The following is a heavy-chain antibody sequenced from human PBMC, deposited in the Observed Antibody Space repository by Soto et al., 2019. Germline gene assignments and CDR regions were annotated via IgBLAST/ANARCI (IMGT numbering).Heavy chain of an antibody. V-gene: IGHV3-48*01. CDR1: GFTFSTYS. CDR2: ISSGSTTI. D-gene: IGHD3-10*01. CDR3: ARDRFDGSGSYHPYFYY. J-gene: IGHJ4*02. Sequence: ESGGGLVQPGGSLSLSCAASGFTFSTYSMNWVRQAPGKGLEWLSYISSGSTTIFYADSVKGRFTISRDNAKNSLYLQMNRLRAEYTAVYYCARDRFDGSGSYHPYFYYWVQGTLVAVAS.